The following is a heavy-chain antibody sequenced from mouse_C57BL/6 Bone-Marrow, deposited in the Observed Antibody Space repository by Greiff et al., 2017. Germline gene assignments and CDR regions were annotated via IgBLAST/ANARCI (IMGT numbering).Heavy chain of an antibody. CDR1: GYTFTGYW. V-gene: IGHV1-9*01. Sequence: QVQLKQSGAELMKPGASVKLSCKATGYTFTGYWIEWVKQRPGNGLEWIGEILPGSGSTNYNEKLKGKATLTANTSSNTAYMQLRSLTTEDSAIYYCARADYYGSSYTFDYWGRGTTPTVTS. CDR2: ILPGSGST. D-gene: IGHD1-1*01. J-gene: IGHJ2*01. CDR3: ARADYYGSSYTFDY.